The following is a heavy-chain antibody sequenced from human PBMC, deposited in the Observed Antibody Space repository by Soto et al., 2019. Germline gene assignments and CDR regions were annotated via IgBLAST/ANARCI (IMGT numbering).Heavy chain of an antibody. CDR1: GGTFSSYA. V-gene: IGHV1-69*12. CDR2: IIPIFGTA. Sequence: QVQLVQSGAEVKKPGSSVKVSCKASGGTFSSYAISWVRQAPGQGLEWMGGIIPIFGTANYAQKFQGRVTITADESTSTAYMELSSLRSEETAVYYCARDLSPYPGYCSGGSCYLDVWGQGTTVTVSS. CDR3: ARDLSPYPGYCSGGSCYLDV. J-gene: IGHJ6*02. D-gene: IGHD2-15*01.